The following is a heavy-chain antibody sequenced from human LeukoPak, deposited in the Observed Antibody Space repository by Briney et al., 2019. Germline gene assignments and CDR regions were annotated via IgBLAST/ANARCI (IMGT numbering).Heavy chain of an antibody. D-gene: IGHD2-15*01. Sequence: ASVKVSCKASGDTFSNYDSSWVRQAPGQGLEWMGWMNPNSGQTGYAQKFQGRVTMTTNTSIRTVYLELSGLRSDDTAVYYCAREWSPIAAILSSEQMSCRGMDVWGQGTTVTVSS. V-gene: IGHV1-8*01. CDR3: AREWSPIAAILSSEQMSCRGMDV. CDR2: MNPNSGQT. J-gene: IGHJ6*02. CDR1: GDTFSNYD.